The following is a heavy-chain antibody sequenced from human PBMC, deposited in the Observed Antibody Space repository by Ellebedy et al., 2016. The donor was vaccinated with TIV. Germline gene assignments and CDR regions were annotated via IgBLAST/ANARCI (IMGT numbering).Heavy chain of an antibody. Sequence: GGSLRLSXAASGFTFSSYAMSWVRQAPGKGLEWVSVISGSGGSTYYAVSVKGRFTVSRDSSKNALYLQMNNLRAEDTAVYYCAKNSGNYVKAFDIWGQGTMVTVSS. CDR3: AKNSGNYVKAFDI. J-gene: IGHJ3*02. CDR1: GFTFSSYA. D-gene: IGHD1-26*01. CDR2: ISGSGGST. V-gene: IGHV3-23*01.